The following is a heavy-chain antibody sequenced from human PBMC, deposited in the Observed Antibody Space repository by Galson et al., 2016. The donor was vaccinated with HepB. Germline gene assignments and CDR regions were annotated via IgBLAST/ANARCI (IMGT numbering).Heavy chain of an antibody. J-gene: IGHJ4*02. Sequence: SVKVSCKASGYTFNIYYMHWVRQAPGQGLEWMGIINPSNDYTSYAQDFQGRVSMTRDTSTSTVYMELSGLRSEDTAVYYCARGFFYGSATYPCFFDYWGQGTLITGAS. CDR3: ARGFFYGSATYPCFFDY. V-gene: IGHV1-46*02. D-gene: IGHD3-10*01. CDR2: INPSNDYT. CDR1: GYTFNIYY.